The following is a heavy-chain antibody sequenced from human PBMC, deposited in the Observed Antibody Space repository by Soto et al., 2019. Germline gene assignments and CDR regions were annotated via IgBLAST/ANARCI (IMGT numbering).Heavy chain of an antibody. CDR2: ILPVSAPP. V-gene: IGHV1-69*13. Sequence: SVKVSCKASGGTLNNYAINWVRQAPGQGLEWMGGILPVSAPPDYAQKFQGRVSITADHSTSTVYMELSRLKSDATAVYFCATDSNYDVSNSFWGQGTLVTVSS. CDR3: ATDSNYDVSNSF. J-gene: IGHJ4*02. D-gene: IGHD3-3*01. CDR1: GGTLNNYA.